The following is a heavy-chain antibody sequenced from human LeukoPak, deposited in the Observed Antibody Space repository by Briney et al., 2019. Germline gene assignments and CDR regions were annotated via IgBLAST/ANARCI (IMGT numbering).Heavy chain of an antibody. D-gene: IGHD3-9*01. V-gene: IGHV1-18*04. CDR1: GYTFTSYG. CDR2: ISAYNGNT. J-gene: IGHJ5*02. Sequence: ASVKVSCKASGYTFTSYGISGVRQAPGQGLEWMGWISAYNGNTNYAQKLQGRVTMTTDTSTSTAYMELRSLRSDDTAVYYCARDSFDILTGYYLDPWGQGTLVTVSS. CDR3: ARDSFDILTGYYLDP.